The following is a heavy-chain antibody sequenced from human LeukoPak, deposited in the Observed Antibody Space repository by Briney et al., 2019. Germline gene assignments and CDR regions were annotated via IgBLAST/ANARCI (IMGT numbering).Heavy chain of an antibody. V-gene: IGHV3-74*01. CDR2: IQGDGSNT. CDR3: SRGTSAGGPISPFDF. D-gene: IGHD6-13*01. Sequence: GGSLRLSCVASGFTFSKNWMHWVRQAPGKGLVWVSRIQGDGSNTNYADSGKGRFSISRDNAKNTVYLQMTSLWAEDTGIYYCSRGTSAGGPISPFDFWGQGTVVTVSS. CDR1: GFTFSKNW. J-gene: IGHJ4*02.